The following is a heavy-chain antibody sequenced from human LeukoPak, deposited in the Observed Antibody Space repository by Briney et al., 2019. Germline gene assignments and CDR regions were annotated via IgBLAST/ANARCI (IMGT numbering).Heavy chain of an antibody. D-gene: IGHD1-7*01. V-gene: IGHV5-51*01. Sequence: GPSRQISFQGSGYSFTNYWIGWVRRLPGKGLEWVGFIYPGDSDTRYSPSFQGQVTISADKSITTAYLQWSSLKASDTAIYYCARPGNTGTDYFQFWGQRTLVTVSS. CDR1: GYSFTNYW. CDR2: IYPGDSDT. CDR3: ARPGNTGTDYFQF. J-gene: IGHJ4*02.